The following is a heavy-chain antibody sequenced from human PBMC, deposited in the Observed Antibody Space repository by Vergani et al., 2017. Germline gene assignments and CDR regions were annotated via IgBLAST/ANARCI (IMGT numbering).Heavy chain of an antibody. CDR1: GGTFSSYA. Sequence: QVQLVQSGAEVKKPGSSVTVSCKASGGTFSSYAISWVRQAPGQGLEWMGRIIPILGIANYAQKFQGRVTITADKSTSTAYMELSSLRSEDTAVYYCARDLYGSTGYRDYWGQGTLVTVSS. V-gene: IGHV1-69*04. D-gene: IGHD6-13*01. CDR3: ARDLYGSTGYRDY. J-gene: IGHJ4*02. CDR2: IIPILGIA.